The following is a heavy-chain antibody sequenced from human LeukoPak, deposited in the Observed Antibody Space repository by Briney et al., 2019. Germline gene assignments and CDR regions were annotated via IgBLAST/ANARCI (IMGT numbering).Heavy chain of an antibody. CDR3: AREDGDYGTYYYGMDV. D-gene: IGHD4-17*01. V-gene: IGHV1-18*01. J-gene: IGHJ6*02. Sequence: ASVKVSCKASGYTFTSYGISWVRQAPGQGLEWMGWISAYNGNTNYAQKLQGRVTMTTDTSTSTAYMELRSLRSDDTAVYYCAREDGDYGTYYYGMDVWGQGTTVTVSS. CDR2: ISAYNGNT. CDR1: GYTFTSYG.